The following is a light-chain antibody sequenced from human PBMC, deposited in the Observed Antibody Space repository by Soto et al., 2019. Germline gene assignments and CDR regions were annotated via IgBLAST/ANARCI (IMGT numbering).Light chain of an antibody. CDR1: QSIGRW. CDR3: QQYKGT. V-gene: IGKV1-5*01. Sequence: DIQMTQSPSTLSASVGDRVTITCRASQSIGRWLAWYQQKPGAAPKLLIYDASSLQSGVPSRFSGSGSGTEFTLSISSLQPDDFATYYCQQYKGTFGQGTKVAIK. J-gene: IGKJ1*01. CDR2: DAS.